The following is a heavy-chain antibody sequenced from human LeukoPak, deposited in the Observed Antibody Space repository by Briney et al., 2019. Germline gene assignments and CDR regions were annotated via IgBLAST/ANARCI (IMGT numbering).Heavy chain of an antibody. CDR2: ITSSSSTI. D-gene: IGHD3-22*01. CDR1: GFTFSTYS. J-gene: IGHJ3*02. Sequence: GGSLRLSCAASGFTFSTYSMNWVRQAPGKGLEWVSYITSSSSTIYYADSVRGRFTISRDNTKNSLYLQMNSLRDEDTAVYYCARVDWMIGAFDIWGQGTMVTVSS. CDR3: ARVDWMIGAFDI. V-gene: IGHV3-48*02.